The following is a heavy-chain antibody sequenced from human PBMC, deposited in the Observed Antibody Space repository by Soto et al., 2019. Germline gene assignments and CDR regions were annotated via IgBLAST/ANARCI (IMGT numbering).Heavy chain of an antibody. CDR1: GVSITSYY. Sequence: QVQLQYSGPGLVKPSETLSLTCTVSGVSITSYYWSWIRQPAGKGLEWIGRIYSSGSTNYNPSLKSRVTMSIDTSKNQFSLKLSSVTAADTAVYYCACLYNWNGWSDYWGQGTLVTVS. V-gene: IGHV4-4*07. J-gene: IGHJ4*02. CDR3: ACLYNWNGWSDY. CDR2: IYSSGST. D-gene: IGHD1-20*01.